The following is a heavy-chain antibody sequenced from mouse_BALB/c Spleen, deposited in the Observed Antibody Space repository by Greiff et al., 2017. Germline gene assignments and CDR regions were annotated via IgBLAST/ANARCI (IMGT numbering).Heavy chain of an antibody. CDR3: ARGENY. CDR2: INPGSGGT. V-gene: IGHV1-54*01. J-gene: IGHJ3*01. Sequence: QVQLQQSGAELVRPGTSVKVSCKASGYAFTNYLIEWVKQRPGQGLEWIGVINPGSGGTNYNEKFKGKATLTADKSSSTAYMQLSSLTSDDSAVYFCARGENYGGQGTLVTVSA. CDR1: GYAFTNYL.